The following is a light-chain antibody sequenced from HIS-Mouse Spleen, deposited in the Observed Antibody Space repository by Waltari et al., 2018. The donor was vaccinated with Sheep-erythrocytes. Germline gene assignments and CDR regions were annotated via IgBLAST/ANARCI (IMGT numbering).Light chain of an antibody. J-gene: IGLJ2*01. Sequence: SIKLTCTLSSGHSSYAIAWHQQQPEKGPRYLMKLNSDGSHSKGDGIPDRFSGSSSGAERYLTISSLQSEDEADYYCQTWGTGINVVFGGGTKLTVL. CDR1: SGHSSYA. V-gene: IGLV4-69*01. CDR3: QTWGTGINVV. CDR2: LNSDGSH.